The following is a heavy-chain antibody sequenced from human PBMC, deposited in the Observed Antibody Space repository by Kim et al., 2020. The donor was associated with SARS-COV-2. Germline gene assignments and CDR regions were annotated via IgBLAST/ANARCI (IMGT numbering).Heavy chain of an antibody. CDR3: ARGGDSSGYYKENYYFDY. V-gene: IGHV4-30-2*01. Sequence: SETLSLTCAVSGGSISSGGYSWSWIRQPPGKGLEWIGYIYHSGSTYYNPSLKSRVTISVDRSKNQFSLKLSSVTAADTAVYYCARGGDSSGYYKENYYFDYWGQGTLVTVSS. CDR1: GGSISSGGYS. CDR2: IYHSGST. J-gene: IGHJ4*02. D-gene: IGHD3-22*01.